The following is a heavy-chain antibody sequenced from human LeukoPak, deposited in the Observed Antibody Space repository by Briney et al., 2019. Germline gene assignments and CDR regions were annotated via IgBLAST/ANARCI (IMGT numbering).Heavy chain of an antibody. J-gene: IGHJ4*02. CDR3: ARGATTVTGDY. V-gene: IGHV3-23*01. Sequence: GGPLRLSCAASGFTFSSFGMNWVRQAPGKGLEKVSLISSSGANAYYADSVKGRFTISRDNSKNTLYLQMNSLRDEDTAVYYCARGATTVTGDYWGQGTLVTVSS. D-gene: IGHD4-17*01. CDR2: ISSSGANA. CDR1: GFTFSSFG.